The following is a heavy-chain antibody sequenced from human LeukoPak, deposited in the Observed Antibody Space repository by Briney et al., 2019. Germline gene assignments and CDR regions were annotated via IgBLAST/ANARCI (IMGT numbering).Heavy chain of an antibody. Sequence: ASVKVSCKASGYTFDDYDINWVRQVPGQGFEWLGWMNGRSGNTGYTEKLEGRLSMTRDTSTTTAYLEVTGLTSEDTAMYFCARAGYRGYDSDALDVWGQGTLVTVSS. CDR1: GYTFDDYD. CDR2: MNGRSGNT. D-gene: IGHD5-12*01. J-gene: IGHJ3*01. CDR3: ARAGYRGYDSDALDV. V-gene: IGHV1-8*01.